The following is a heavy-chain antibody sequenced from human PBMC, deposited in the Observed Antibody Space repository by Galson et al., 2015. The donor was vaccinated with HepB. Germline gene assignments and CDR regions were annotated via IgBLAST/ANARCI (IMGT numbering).Heavy chain of an antibody. CDR3: TTEDGPYSDTYLDI. V-gene: IGHV3-15*01. CDR1: GLSFNNAW. J-gene: IGHJ4*02. Sequence: SLRLSCAASGLSFNNAWMSWVRRAPGKGLEWVGQIKAKVDGGTSDYAAPVKGRFFISRDDSKNTMYLQMNSLKAEDTAVYYCTTEDGPYSDTYLDIWGQGTLVTVSS. CDR2: IKAKVDGGTS. D-gene: IGHD2-15*01.